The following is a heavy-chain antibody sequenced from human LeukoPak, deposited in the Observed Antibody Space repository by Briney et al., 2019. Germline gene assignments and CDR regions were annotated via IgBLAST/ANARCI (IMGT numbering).Heavy chain of an antibody. CDR2: IYHSGST. J-gene: IGHJ4*02. CDR3: ASTKYYGSGAAGY. Sequence: SETLSLTCTVSGGFISSNYWSWIRQPPGKGLEWIGYIYHSGSTYYNPSLKSRVTISVDRSKNQFSLKLSSVTAADTAVYYCASTKYYGSGAAGYWGQGTLVTVSS. CDR1: GGFISSNY. V-gene: IGHV4-59*12. D-gene: IGHD3-10*01.